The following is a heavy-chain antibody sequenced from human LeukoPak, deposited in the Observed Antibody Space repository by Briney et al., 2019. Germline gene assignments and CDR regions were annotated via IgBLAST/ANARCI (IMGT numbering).Heavy chain of an antibody. CDR1: GYTFTSYD. Sequence: ASVKVSCKASGYTFTSYDINWVRQATGQGLEWMGWMNPNSGNTGYAQKFQGRVTMTRNTSISTAYTELSSLRSEDTAVYYCARASTLEPRIVGASGAFDIWGQGTMLTVSS. D-gene: IGHD1-26*01. J-gene: IGHJ3*02. CDR2: MNPNSGNT. V-gene: IGHV1-8*01. CDR3: ARASTLEPRIVGASGAFDI.